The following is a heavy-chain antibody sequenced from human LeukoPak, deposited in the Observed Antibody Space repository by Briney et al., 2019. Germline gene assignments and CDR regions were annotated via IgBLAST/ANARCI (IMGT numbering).Heavy chain of an antibody. J-gene: IGHJ3*02. CDR2: IIPIFGTA. V-gene: IGHV1-69*13. CDR3: ARARYDSSGYYYVSPHAFDI. D-gene: IGHD3-22*01. Sequence: SVKVSCKASGGTFSSYAVSWVRQAPGQGLEWMGGIIPIFGTANYAQKFQGRVTITADESTSTAYMELSSLRSEDTAVYYCARARYDSSGYYYVSPHAFDIWGQGTMVTVSS. CDR1: GGTFSSYA.